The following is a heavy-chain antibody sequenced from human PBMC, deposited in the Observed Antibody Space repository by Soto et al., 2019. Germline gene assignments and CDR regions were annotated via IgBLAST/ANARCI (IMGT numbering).Heavy chain of an antibody. CDR3: ARSTGDYLGVPQYYFDY. V-gene: IGHV5-10-1*01. CDR2: VDHSDSYT. D-gene: IGHD4-17*01. J-gene: IGHJ4*02. CDR1: GYSFTSYW. Sequence: GEFLKISCKGSGYSFTSYWISGVRQMPGKGLEWMGRVDHSDSYTNYSPSFQGHVTISADKSISTAYLQWSSLKASDTAMYYCARSTGDYLGVPQYYFDYWGQGTLVTVS.